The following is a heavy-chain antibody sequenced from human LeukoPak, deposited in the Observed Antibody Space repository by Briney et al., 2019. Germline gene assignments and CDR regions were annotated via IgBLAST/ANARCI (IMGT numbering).Heavy chain of an antibody. Sequence: GGSLRLSCAASGFTFSSYGMSWVRQAPGKGLEWVSAISGSGGSTYYADSVKGRFTISRDNSKNTLYLQMNSLRAEDTAVYYCARDLMGIAYRGAFYYWGQGTLVTVSS. D-gene: IGHD6-13*01. CDR1: GFTFSSYG. V-gene: IGHV3-23*01. CDR2: ISGSGGST. J-gene: IGHJ4*02. CDR3: ARDLMGIAYRGAFYY.